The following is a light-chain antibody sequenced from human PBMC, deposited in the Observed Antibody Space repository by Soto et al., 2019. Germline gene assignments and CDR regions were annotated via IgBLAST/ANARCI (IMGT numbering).Light chain of an antibody. CDR3: QQYGSSPS. CDR2: DAS. J-gene: IGKJ1*01. CDR1: RGISSN. V-gene: IGKV3-15*01. Sequence: IVMTQSPATLSVSPGERATLSCRASRGISSNLAWYQQKPGQAPRLLIYDASTRATGIPARFSGSGSGTDFTLTISRLDPEDFAVYYCQQYGSSPSFGQGTKVDIK.